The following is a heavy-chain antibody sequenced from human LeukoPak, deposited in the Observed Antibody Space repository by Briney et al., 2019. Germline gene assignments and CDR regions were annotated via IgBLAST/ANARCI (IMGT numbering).Heavy chain of an antibody. CDR2: IYYSGST. CDR3: ARDQSEGGYNY. D-gene: IGHD3-10*01. CDR1: GGSISSYY. Sequence: PSETLSLTCTVSGGSISSYYWSWIRQPPGKGLEGIGYIYYSGSTHYNPSLKSRVTISVATSKNQFSLKLSSVTAADTAVYYCARDQSEGGYNYWGQGTLVTVSS. J-gene: IGHJ4*02. V-gene: IGHV4-59*01.